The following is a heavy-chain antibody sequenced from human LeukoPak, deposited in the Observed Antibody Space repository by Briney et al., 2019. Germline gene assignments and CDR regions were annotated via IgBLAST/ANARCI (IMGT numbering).Heavy chain of an antibody. J-gene: IGHJ6*03. D-gene: IGHD3-3*01. Sequence: GASVKVSCKASGYTFTGYYMHWVRQAPGQGLEWMGWINPNSGGTNYAQKFQGRVTMTRDTSISTAYMELSRLRSDDTAVYYCARGSLDSYYYYYYMDVWGQGTLVTVSS. CDR2: INPNSGGT. CDR1: GYTFTGYY. V-gene: IGHV1-2*02. CDR3: ARGSLDSYYYYYYMDV.